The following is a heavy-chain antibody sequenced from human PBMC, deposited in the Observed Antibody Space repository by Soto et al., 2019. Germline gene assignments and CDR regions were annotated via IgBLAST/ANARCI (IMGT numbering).Heavy chain of an antibody. Sequence: QITLKESGPTLLEPTQTLTLTCSFSGFSLTTSGVGVGWLRQAPGKALECLGIIYWDNDRRYNPSLKSRLSITKDTSKNPVVITMTYMEPVDTAIYFCAHRVNYNSYWDVGWFDPWGQGTLVTVS. D-gene: IGHD2-8*02. CDR2: IYWDNDR. J-gene: IGHJ5*02. CDR1: GFSLTTSGVG. V-gene: IGHV2-5*02. CDR3: AHRVNYNSYWDVGWFDP.